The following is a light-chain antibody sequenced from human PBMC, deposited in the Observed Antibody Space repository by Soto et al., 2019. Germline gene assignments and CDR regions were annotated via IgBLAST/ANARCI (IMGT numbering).Light chain of an antibody. Sequence: EIVLTQSPGTLSLSPGERATLSCRASQSVRNSYLAWYQQKPGQAPRLLIYGASSRATGIPDRFSGSGSGTDFTLTISSLEPEDFALYYCQKSGSSPLTFGGGTKVEIK. CDR3: QKSGSSPLT. CDR2: GAS. V-gene: IGKV3-20*01. CDR1: QSVRNSY. J-gene: IGKJ4*01.